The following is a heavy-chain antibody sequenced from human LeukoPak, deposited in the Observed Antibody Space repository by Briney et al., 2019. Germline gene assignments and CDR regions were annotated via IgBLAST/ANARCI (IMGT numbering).Heavy chain of an antibody. J-gene: IGHJ4*02. CDR3: ARDPPLGLSLELAYYFDY. CDR1: GGSISSNNY. Sequence: PSETLSLTCTVSGGSISSNNYWGWIRQPPGMGLEWIGRIYTSGSTNYNPSLKSRVTMSVDTSKNQFSLKLSSVTAADTAVYYCARDPPLGLSLELAYYFDYWGQGTLVTVSS. D-gene: IGHD3-16*02. CDR2: IYTSGST. V-gene: IGHV4-39*07.